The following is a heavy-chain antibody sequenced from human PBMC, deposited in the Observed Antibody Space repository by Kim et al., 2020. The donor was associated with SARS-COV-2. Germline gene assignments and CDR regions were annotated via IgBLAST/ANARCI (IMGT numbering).Heavy chain of an antibody. V-gene: IGHV3-30-3*01. CDR3: SRNPYGDYEFDY. Sequence: EGSLRLSCAASGFTFDNFAMHWVRQAPGKGLEWVAVIAYHGNNQYYADSVKGRFTISRDNSQNTLYLQMNSLRPEDTAVYYCSRNPYGDYEFDYWGQGTL. CDR1: GFTFDNFA. CDR2: IAYHGNNQ. D-gene: IGHD4-17*01. J-gene: IGHJ4*02.